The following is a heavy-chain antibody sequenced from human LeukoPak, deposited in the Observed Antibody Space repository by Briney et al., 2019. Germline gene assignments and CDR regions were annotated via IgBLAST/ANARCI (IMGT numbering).Heavy chain of an antibody. CDR1: GGSISSSLYS. CDR2: IYYTGST. CDR3: VRRVDQIAALDY. V-gene: IGHV4-39*01. D-gene: IGHD6-25*01. Sequence: SETLSLTCTVSGGSISSSLYSWGWIRQPPGKGLEWIGSIYYTGSTYYNPSLKSRVTISVNTSKNQFSLRLSSVTTADTAVYYYVRRVDQIAALDYWGQGTLLTVSS. J-gene: IGHJ4*02.